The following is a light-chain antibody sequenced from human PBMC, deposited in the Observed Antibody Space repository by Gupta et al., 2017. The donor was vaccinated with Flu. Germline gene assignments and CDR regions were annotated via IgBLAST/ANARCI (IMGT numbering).Light chain of an antibody. CDR2: KAS. CDR3: QQYNSQGT. CDR1: QSISNW. Sequence: VGDRVTITCRASQSISNWLAWYQQKAGKAPKLLIYKASSLESGVPSRFSGSGSGTEFTLTISSLQPDDFATYYCQQYNSQGTFGQGTKVEIK. V-gene: IGKV1-5*03. J-gene: IGKJ1*01.